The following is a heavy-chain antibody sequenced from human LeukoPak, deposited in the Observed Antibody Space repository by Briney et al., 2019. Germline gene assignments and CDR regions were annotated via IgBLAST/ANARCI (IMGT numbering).Heavy chain of an antibody. Sequence: ASVKVSCKASGGTFSSYAISWVRQPPGQGLEWMGIINPSGGSTSYAQKFQGRVTMTRDMSTSTVYMELSSLRSEDTAVYYCARELLAYCGGDCYSPDYWGQGTLVTVSS. CDR1: GGTFSSYA. CDR3: ARELLAYCGGDCYSPDY. V-gene: IGHV1-46*01. CDR2: INPSGGST. J-gene: IGHJ4*02. D-gene: IGHD2-21*02.